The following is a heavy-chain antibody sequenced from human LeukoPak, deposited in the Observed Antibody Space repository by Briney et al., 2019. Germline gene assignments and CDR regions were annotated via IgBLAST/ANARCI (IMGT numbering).Heavy chain of an antibody. V-gene: IGHV5-51*01. CDR1: GYSFTSYW. J-gene: IGHJ6*02. CDR3: ARHEGATYYYYGMDV. Sequence: GESLQISCKGSGYSFTSYWIGWVRQLPGKGLEWMGIIYPGDSDTRYSPSFQGQVTIPADKSISTAYLQWSSLKASDTAMYYCARHEGATYYYYGMDVWGQGTTVTVS. CDR2: IYPGDSDT. D-gene: IGHD1-26*01.